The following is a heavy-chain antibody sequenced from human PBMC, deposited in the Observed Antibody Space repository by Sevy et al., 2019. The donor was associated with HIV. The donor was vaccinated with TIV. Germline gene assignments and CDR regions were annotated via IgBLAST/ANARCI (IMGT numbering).Heavy chain of an antibody. CDR3: ARGRYHSSDYHTNTNFDY. J-gene: IGHJ4*02. D-gene: IGHD3-22*01. CDR1: GFTFSTYG. CDR2: IWYDGGFK. V-gene: IGHV3-33*01. Sequence: GGSLRLSCAASGFTFSTYGMDWVRQAPGKGLEWVAAIWYDGGFKFNEDSVEGRFTISRDNSKNTVFLQMNSLRAEDTAVYYCARGRYHSSDYHTNTNFDYWGQGTLVTVSS.